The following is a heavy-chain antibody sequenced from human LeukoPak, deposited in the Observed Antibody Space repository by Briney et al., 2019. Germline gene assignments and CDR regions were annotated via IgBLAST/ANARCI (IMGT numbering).Heavy chain of an antibody. V-gene: IGHV4-38-2*02. CDR3: ARDGVPSLGYYDSSGYHRYFDL. J-gene: IGHJ2*01. D-gene: IGHD3-22*01. Sequence: SETLSLTCTVSGYSISSGYYWGWIRQPPGKGLEWIGYIYYSGSTNYNPSLKSRVTISVDTSKNQFSLKLSSVTAADTAVYYCARDGVPSLGYYDSSGYHRYFDLWGRGTLVTVSS. CDR2: IYYSGST. CDR1: GYSISSGYY.